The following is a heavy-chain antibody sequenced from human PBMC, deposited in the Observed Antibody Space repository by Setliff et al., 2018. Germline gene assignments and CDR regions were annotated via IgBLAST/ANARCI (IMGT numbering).Heavy chain of an antibody. Sequence: GASVKVSCKATGYTLSRHYMHWVRQAPGQGLEWMGIINPGGGSASIVEKFQGRVAMTGDTSTSTVYLDLSGLTSEDTAVYYCGRAGVAAADRKGLLDHWGQGTLVTVSS. CDR3: GRAGVAAADRKGLLDH. CDR2: INPGGGSA. V-gene: IGHV1-46*01. CDR1: GYTLSRHY. J-gene: IGHJ4*02. D-gene: IGHD6-13*01.